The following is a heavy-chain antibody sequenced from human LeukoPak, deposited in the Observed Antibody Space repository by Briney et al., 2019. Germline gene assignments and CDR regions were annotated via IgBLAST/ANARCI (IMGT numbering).Heavy chain of an antibody. V-gene: IGHV3-7*01. CDR3: ARDRRDFWSGDLDSHYYYYMDV. Sequence: GGSLRLSCAASGFTFSSYWMSWVRQAPGKGLEWVANIKQDGSEKYYVDSVKGRFTISRDNAKNSLYLQMNSLRAEDTAVYCCARDRRDFWSGDLDSHYYYYMDVWGKGTTVTVSS. D-gene: IGHD3-3*01. CDR2: IKQDGSEK. J-gene: IGHJ6*03. CDR1: GFTFSSYW.